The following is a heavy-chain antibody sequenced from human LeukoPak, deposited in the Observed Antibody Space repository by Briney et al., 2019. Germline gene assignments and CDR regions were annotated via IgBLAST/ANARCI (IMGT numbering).Heavy chain of an antibody. Sequence: SETLSLTCAVYGGSFSGYYWSWIRQPPGKGLEWIGEINHSGSTNYNPSLKSRVTISVDTSKNLFSLKLNSVTAADTAVYYCARSTTWAFDIWGQGTMVTVSS. CDR3: ARSTTWAFDI. CDR1: GGSFSGYY. V-gene: IGHV4-34*01. D-gene: IGHD1-1*01. CDR2: INHSGST. J-gene: IGHJ3*02.